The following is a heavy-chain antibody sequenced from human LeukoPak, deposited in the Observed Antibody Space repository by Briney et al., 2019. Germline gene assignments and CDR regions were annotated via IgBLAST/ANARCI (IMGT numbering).Heavy chain of an antibody. J-gene: IGHJ4*02. D-gene: IGHD3-16*01. Sequence: PGGSLRLSCAASGFTFSSYWMSWVRQAPGKGLEWVANIKQDGSEKYYVDSVKGRFSMSRDNAKNSLYLQMNSLRAEDTAVYYCARLGEKADFDYWGQGTLVTVPS. CDR3: ARLGEKADFDY. CDR1: GFTFSSYW. CDR2: IKQDGSEK. V-gene: IGHV3-7*01.